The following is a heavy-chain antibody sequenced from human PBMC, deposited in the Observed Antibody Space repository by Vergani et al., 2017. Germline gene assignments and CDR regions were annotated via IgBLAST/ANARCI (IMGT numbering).Heavy chain of an antibody. CDR2: ISYDGSNK. D-gene: IGHD5-12*01. V-gene: IGHV3-30*04. CDR3: ARDDRGYVWYFDL. J-gene: IGHJ2*01. CDR1: GFTSSSYA. Sequence: QVQLVEPGGGVVQPGRPLRLSAAAFGFTSSSYAMHGVGQAPGKGLEWVAVISYDGSNKYNADSVKGRFTISRDNSKNTLYLQMNSLRAEGTAVYYCARDDRGYVWYFDLWGRGTLVTVSS.